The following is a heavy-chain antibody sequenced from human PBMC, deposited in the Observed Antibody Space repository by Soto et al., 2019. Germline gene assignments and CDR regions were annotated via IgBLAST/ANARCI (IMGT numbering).Heavy chain of an antibody. CDR3: ARELYGDSGFDY. D-gene: IGHD4-17*01. V-gene: IGHV3-30-3*01. CDR1: GFTFSSYA. J-gene: IGHJ4*02. Sequence: VGSLRLSCAASGFTFSSYAMHWVRQAPGKGLEWVAVISYDGSNKYYADSVKGRFTISRDNSKNTLYLQMNSLRAEDTAVYYCARELYGDSGFDYWGQGTLVTVSS. CDR2: ISYDGSNK.